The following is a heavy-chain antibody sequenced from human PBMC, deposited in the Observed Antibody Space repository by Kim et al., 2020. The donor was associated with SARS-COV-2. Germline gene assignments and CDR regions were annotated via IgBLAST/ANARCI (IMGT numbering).Heavy chain of an antibody. CDR3: SREQSLYGMHV. V-gene: IGHV7-4-1*02. Sequence: ASVKVSCKAAGYNLTDNAMHWVRQAPGQGLDWMGWINPDTGIPTYAQGFTGRFVFSLDTSINTAYLQISSLKAEDTAVYYCSREQSLYGMHVWGQWFTV. CDR2: INPDTGIP. CDR1: GYNLTDNA. D-gene: IGHD4-4*01. J-gene: IGHJ6*02.